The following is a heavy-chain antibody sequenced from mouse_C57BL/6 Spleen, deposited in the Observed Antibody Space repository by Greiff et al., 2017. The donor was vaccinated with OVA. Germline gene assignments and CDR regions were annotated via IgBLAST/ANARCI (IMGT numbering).Heavy chain of an antibody. CDR2: IDPSDSYT. Sequence: QVQLQQSGAELVKPGASVKLSCKASGYTFTSYWMQWVKQRPGQGLEWIGEIDPSDSYTNYNQKFKGKATLTVDTSSSTAYMQLSSLTSEDSAVYYCARGGTTVVEPSWGQGTTLTVSS. D-gene: IGHD1-1*01. CDR3: ARGGTTVVEPS. CDR1: GYTFTSYW. J-gene: IGHJ2*01. V-gene: IGHV1-50*01.